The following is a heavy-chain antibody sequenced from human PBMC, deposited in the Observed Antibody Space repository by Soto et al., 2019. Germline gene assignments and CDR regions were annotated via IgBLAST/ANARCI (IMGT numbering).Heavy chain of an antibody. CDR2: INEDGSEK. CDR1: GLTFSNFW. Sequence: GGSLRLSCAASGLTFSNFWMTWVRQAPGKGLQWVANINEDGSEKHYVDSVKGRFTISRDNAKSSLYLQMDSLRAEDTAVYHCASGGRVDYCGQGAMVTVSS. D-gene: IGHD3-16*01. V-gene: IGHV3-7*01. J-gene: IGHJ4*02. CDR3: ASGGRVDY.